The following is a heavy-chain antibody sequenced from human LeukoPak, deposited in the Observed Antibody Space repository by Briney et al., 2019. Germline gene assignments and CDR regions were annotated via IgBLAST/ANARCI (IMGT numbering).Heavy chain of an antibody. CDR2: ISWNSGII. V-gene: IGHV3-9*01. Sequence: PGRSLRLSCAASGFTFHDYAMHWVRQAPGKGLEWVSGISWNSGIIGYAGSVKGRFTTSRDNAKNSLYLQMNSLRPEDTALYYCTKDSVAMVTTSDYWGQGTLVTVSS. J-gene: IGHJ4*02. CDR1: GFTFHDYA. CDR3: TKDSVAMVTTSDY. D-gene: IGHD5-18*01.